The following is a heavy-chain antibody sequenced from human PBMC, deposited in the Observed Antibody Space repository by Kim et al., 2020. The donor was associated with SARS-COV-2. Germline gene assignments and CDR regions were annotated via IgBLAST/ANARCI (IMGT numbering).Heavy chain of an antibody. CDR2: IYYSGST. CDR3: ARQGYYYYMDV. V-gene: IGHV4-59*08. J-gene: IGHJ6*03. CDR1: GGSISSYY. Sequence: SETLSLTCTVSGGSISSYYWSWIRQPPGKGLEWIGYIYYSGSTNYNPSLKSRVTISVDTSKNQFSLKLSSVTAADTAVYYCARQGYYYYMDVWGKGTTVTVSS.